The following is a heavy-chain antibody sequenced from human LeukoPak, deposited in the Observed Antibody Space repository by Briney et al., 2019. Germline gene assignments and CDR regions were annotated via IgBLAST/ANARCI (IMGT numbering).Heavy chain of an antibody. CDR3: ARDMALVLDDYGDYSTAYGMDV. CDR1: GFTFSSYE. CDR2: ISSSGSTI. V-gene: IGHV3-48*03. J-gene: IGHJ6*04. Sequence: GGSLRLSCAASGFTFSSYEINWVRQAPGKGLEWVSYISSSGSTIYYADSVKGRFTISRDNAKNSLYLQVNSLRAEDTAVYYCARDMALVLDDYGDYSTAYGMDVWGKGTTVTVSS. D-gene: IGHD4-17*01.